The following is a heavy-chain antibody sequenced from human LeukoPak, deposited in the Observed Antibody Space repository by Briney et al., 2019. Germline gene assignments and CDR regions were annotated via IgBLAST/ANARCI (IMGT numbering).Heavy chain of an antibody. CDR2: MNPNSGNT. CDR3: ARAYTGYYYDSSGYYYPSYSRYYYYYYGMDV. Sequence: GASVKGSCKASGYTFTSYDINWVRQATGQGLEWMGWMNPNSGNTGYAQKFQGRVTMTRNTSISTAYMELSSLRSEDTAVYYCARAYTGYYYDSSGYYYPSYSRYYYYYYGMDVWGQGTTVTVSS. V-gene: IGHV1-8*01. CDR1: GYTFTSYD. J-gene: IGHJ6*02. D-gene: IGHD3-22*01.